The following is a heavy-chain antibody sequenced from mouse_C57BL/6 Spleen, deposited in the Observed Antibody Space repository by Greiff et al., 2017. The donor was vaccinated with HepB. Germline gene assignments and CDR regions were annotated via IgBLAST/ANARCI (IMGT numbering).Heavy chain of an antibody. D-gene: IGHD2-3*01. CDR1: GYTGNSYW. Sequence: VQREQPGEELVKAGAAVKLSCKASGYTGNSYWMQWVKQRPGQGLEWIGEIDPSDSYTNYNQKFKGKATLTVDTSSSTAYMQLSSLTSEDSAVYYCARGDGQRYFDVWGTGTTVTVSS. J-gene: IGHJ1*03. V-gene: IGHV1-50*01. CDR2: IDPSDSYT. CDR3: ARGDGQRYFDV.